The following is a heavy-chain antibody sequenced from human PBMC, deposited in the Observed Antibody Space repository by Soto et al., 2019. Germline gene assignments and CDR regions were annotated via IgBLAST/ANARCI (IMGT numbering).Heavy chain of an antibody. CDR2: ISSSGSTI. D-gene: IGHD6-6*01. CDR3: ARDRTGSSPPMDV. Sequence: GSLRLSCAASGXTFSDYYMSWIRQAPGKGLEWVSYISSSGSTIYYADSVKGRFTISRDNAKNSLYLQMNSLRAEYTDVYYCARDRTGSSPPMDVWGQGTTVPVS. J-gene: IGHJ6*02. V-gene: IGHV3-11*01. CDR1: GXTFSDYY.